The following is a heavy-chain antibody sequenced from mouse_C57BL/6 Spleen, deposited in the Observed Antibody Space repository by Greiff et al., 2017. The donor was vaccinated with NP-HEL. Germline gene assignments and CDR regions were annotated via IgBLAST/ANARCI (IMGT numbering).Heavy chain of an antibody. J-gene: IGHJ3*01. V-gene: IGHV1-18*01. CDR3: ARGYDYAWFAY. CDR2: INPNNGGT. D-gene: IGHD2-4*01. CDR1: GYTFTDYN. Sequence: EVQLQQSGPELVKPGASVKIPCKASGYTFTDYNMDWVKQSHGKSLEWIGDINPNNGGTNYNQKFKGKATLTVDKSSSTAYMELRSLPSEDTAVYYCARGYDYAWFAYWGQGTLVTVSA.